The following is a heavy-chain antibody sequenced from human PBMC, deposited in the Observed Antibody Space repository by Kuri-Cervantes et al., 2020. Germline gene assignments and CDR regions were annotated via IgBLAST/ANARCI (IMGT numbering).Heavy chain of an antibody. V-gene: IGHV1-46*01. Sequence: ASVKVSCKASGYTFTSYYMHWVRQAPGQGLGWMGIINPSGGSTSYAQKFQGRVTMTRDTSTSTVYMELSRLRSDGTAVYYCARDRTLWFGTGYGMDVWGQGTTVTVSS. D-gene: IGHD3-10*01. J-gene: IGHJ6*02. CDR1: GYTFTSYY. CDR2: INPSGGST. CDR3: ARDRTLWFGTGYGMDV.